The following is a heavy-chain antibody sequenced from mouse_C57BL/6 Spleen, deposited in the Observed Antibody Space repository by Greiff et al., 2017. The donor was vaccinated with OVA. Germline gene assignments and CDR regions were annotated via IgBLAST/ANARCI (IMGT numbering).Heavy chain of an antibody. CDR3: ARRYYGSSGAMDY. J-gene: IGHJ4*01. Sequence: LVESGAELAKPGASVKLSCKASGYTFTSYWMHWVKQRPGQGLEWIGYINPSSGYTKYNQKFKDKATLTADKSSSTAYMQLSSLTYEDSAVYYCARRYYGSSGAMDYWGQGTSVTVSS. D-gene: IGHD1-1*01. CDR1: GYTFTSYW. CDR2: INPSSGYT. V-gene: IGHV1-7*01.